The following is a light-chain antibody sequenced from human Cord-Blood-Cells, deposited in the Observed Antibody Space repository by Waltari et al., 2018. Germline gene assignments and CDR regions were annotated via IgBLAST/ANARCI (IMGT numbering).Light chain of an antibody. CDR3: QQLNSYPPT. Sequence: IQSTQSPASLSASVGDRVTITCRASQGISSYLAWYQQKPGKAPKLLIYAASTLQSGVPSRFSGSGSGTDFTLTISSLQPEDVATYYCQQLNSYPPTFGGGTKVEIK. J-gene: IGKJ4*01. V-gene: IGKV1-9*01. CDR2: AAS. CDR1: QGISSY.